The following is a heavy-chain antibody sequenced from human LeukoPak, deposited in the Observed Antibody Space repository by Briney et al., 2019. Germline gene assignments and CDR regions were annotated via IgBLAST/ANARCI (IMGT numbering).Heavy chain of an antibody. J-gene: IGHJ3*01. D-gene: IGHD3-10*01. CDR2: INHSGST. CDR3: ARGSSPHYYGSGSYRWEP. V-gene: IGHV4-34*01. CDR1: GGSFSGYY. Sequence: PSETLSLTCAVYGGSFSGYYWSWIRQPPGKGLEWIGEINHSGSTNYNPSLKSRVTISVDTSKNQFSLKLSSVTAADTAMYYCARGSSPHYYGSGSYRWEPWGQGTMVTVSS.